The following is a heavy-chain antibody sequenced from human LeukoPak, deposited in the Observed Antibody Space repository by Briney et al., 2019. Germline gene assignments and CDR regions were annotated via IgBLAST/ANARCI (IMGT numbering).Heavy chain of an antibody. V-gene: IGHV3-53*01. Sequence: PGGSLRLSCAASGFTVSSNYVSWVRQAPGKGLEWVSVIYSGGSTYYADSVKGRFTISRDNSKNTLYLQMNSLRAEDTAVYYCARDRDYGDWYFDYWGQGTLVTVSS. CDR3: ARDRDYGDWYFDY. CDR2: IYSGGST. J-gene: IGHJ4*02. D-gene: IGHD4-17*01. CDR1: GFTVSSNY.